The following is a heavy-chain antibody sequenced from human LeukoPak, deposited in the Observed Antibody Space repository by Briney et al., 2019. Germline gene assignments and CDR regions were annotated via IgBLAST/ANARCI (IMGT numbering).Heavy chain of an antibody. D-gene: IGHD1-26*01. Sequence: ASVKVSCKASGYTFTGYYMHWVRQAPGQGLEWMGWINPNSGGTNYAQRFQGRVTMTRDTSISTAYMELSRLRSDDTAVYYCATLSGNSWEYYFDYWDQGTLVTVSS. CDR1: GYTFTGYY. V-gene: IGHV1-2*02. J-gene: IGHJ4*02. CDR3: ATLSGNSWEYYFDY. CDR2: INPNSGGT.